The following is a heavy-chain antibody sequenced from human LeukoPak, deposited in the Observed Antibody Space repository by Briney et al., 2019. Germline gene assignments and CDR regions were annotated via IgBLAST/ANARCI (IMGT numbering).Heavy chain of an antibody. D-gene: IGHD6-13*01. J-gene: IGHJ2*01. CDR3: ARSSSSSSTYWDY. V-gene: IGHV1-69*04. Sequence: ASVKVSCKASGGTFSSYAISWVRQAPGQGLEWMGRIIPILGIANYAQKFQGRVTITADKSTSTAYMELSSLRSEDTAVYYCARSSSSSSTYWDYWGRGTLVTVSS. CDR2: IIPILGIA. CDR1: GGTFSSYA.